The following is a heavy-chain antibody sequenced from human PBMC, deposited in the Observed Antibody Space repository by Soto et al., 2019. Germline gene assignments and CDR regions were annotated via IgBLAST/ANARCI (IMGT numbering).Heavy chain of an antibody. CDR3: ARDLAVVTPFVDY. CDR2: IKQDGSEK. Sequence: EVQLVESGGGLVQPGGSLRLSCAASGFTFSSYWMCWVRQAPGKGLEWVANIKQDGSEKYYVDSVKGRFTISRDNAKNSLYLQMNSLRAEDTAVYYCARDLAVVTPFVDYWGQGTLVTVSS. D-gene: IGHD2-15*01. CDR1: GFTFSSYW. V-gene: IGHV3-7*01. J-gene: IGHJ4*02.